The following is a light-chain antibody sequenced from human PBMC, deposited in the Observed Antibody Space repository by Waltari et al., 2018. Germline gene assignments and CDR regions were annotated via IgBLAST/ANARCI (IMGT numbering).Light chain of an antibody. CDR2: MND. Sequence: QSVLTQPPSASGTPGQTVTISCSGSSPNLGTNYVYWYQQLPGTAPKLLIYMNDQRPSGVPGRFSGSRSGTSASLAISRLRSEDQANYYCAGWDDSLNGHIVFGGGTKLTVL. CDR3: AGWDDSLNGHIV. CDR1: SPNLGTNY. J-gene: IGLJ2*01. V-gene: IGLV1-47*01.